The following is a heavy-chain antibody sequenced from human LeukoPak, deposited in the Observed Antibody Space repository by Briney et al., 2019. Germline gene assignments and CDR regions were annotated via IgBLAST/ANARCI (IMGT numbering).Heavy chain of an antibody. CDR3: AKPRGYSYGPYDAFDI. J-gene: IGHJ3*02. D-gene: IGHD5-18*01. V-gene: IGHV3-66*01. CDR2: IYSGGST. CDR1: GFTVSSNY. Sequence: GGSLRLSCAASGFTVSSNYMSWVRQAPGKGLEWVSVIYSGGSTYYADSVKGRFTISRDNSKNTLYLQMNSLRAEDTAVYYCAKPRGYSYGPYDAFDIWGQGTMVTVSS.